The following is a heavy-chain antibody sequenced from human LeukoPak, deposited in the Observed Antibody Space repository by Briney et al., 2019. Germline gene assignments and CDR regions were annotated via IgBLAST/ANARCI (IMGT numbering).Heavy chain of an antibody. J-gene: IGHJ4*02. Sequence: PGGSLRLSCAASGFSFSGYCMNWVRQAPGKGLEYVSAIRSNGGSTYYANSVKGRFTISRDNSKNTLYLQMGSLRAEDMAVYYCARYGDSLDYWGQGTLVTVSS. CDR1: GFSFSGYC. D-gene: IGHD4-17*01. V-gene: IGHV3-64*01. CDR3: ARYGDSLDY. CDR2: IRSNGGST.